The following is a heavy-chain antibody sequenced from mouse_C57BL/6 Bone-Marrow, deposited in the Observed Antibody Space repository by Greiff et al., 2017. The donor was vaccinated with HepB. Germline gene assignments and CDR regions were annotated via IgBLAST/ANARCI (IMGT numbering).Heavy chain of an antibody. V-gene: IGHV5-6*01. CDR1: GFTFSSYG. Sequence: EVKLMESGGDLVKPGGSLKLSCAASGFTFSSYGMSWVRQTPDKRLEWVATISSGGSYTYYPDSVKGRFTISRDNAKNTLYLQMSSLKSEDTAMYYCARHSTYGNYGYFDVWGTGTTVTVSS. D-gene: IGHD2-1*01. CDR2: ISSGGSYT. J-gene: IGHJ1*03. CDR3: ARHSTYGNYGYFDV.